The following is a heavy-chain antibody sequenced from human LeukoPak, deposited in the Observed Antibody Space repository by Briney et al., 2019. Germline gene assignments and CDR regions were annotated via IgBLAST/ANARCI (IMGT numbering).Heavy chain of an antibody. CDR3: ARQETMVRGVIIPYYFDY. J-gene: IGHJ4*02. V-gene: IGHV4-39*01. D-gene: IGHD3-10*01. CDR2: IYYSGST. CDR1: GGSISSSSYY. Sequence: SETLSLTCTVSGGSISSSSYYWGWIRQPPGRGLEWIGSIYYSGSTYYNPSLKSRITISVDTSKNQFSLKLSSATAADTAVYYCARQETMVRGVIIPYYFDYWGQGTLVTVSS.